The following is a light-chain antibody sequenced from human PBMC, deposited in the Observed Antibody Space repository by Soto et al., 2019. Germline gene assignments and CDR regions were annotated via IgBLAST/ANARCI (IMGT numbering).Light chain of an antibody. CDR1: RSVLYNSNNKNY. CDR2: WAS. J-gene: IGKJ2*01. CDR3: QHYYTTPRT. V-gene: IGKV4-1*01. Sequence: DIVMTQPPDSLAVSLGERATINCKSSRSVLYNSNNKNYLAWYQQKPGQPPKLLIYWASTRESGVPDRFSGSGSGTDFTLTISSLQAEDVAVYYCQHYYTTPRTFGQGTKLEIK.